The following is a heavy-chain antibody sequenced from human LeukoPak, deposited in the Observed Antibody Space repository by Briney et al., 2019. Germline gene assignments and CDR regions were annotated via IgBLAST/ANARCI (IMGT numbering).Heavy chain of an antibody. J-gene: IGHJ4*02. V-gene: IGHV3-30*04. D-gene: IGHD3-22*01. CDR3: ARASNYDSSGYYYPLFDY. CDR2: ISYDGSNK. CDR1: GFTFSSYA. Sequence: GGSLRLSCAASGFTFSSYAVHWVRQAPGKGLEWVAVISYDGSNKYYADSVKGRFTISRDNSKNTLYLQMNSPRAEDTAVYYCARASNYDSSGYYYPLFDYWGQGTLVTASS.